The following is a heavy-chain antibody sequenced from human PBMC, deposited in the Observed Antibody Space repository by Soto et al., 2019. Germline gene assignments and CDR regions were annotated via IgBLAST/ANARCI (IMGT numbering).Heavy chain of an antibody. CDR1: GFTFSSYW. CDR3: ARAEYCTNGVCYYNWFDP. J-gene: IGHJ5*02. V-gene: IGHV3-74*01. D-gene: IGHD2-8*01. CDR2: INSDGSST. Sequence: GGSLRLSCAASGFTFSSYWMHWVRQAPGKGLVWVSRINSDGSSTSYADSVKGRFTISRDNAKNTLYLQMNSLRAEDTAVYYCARAEYCTNGVCYYNWFDPWGQGTLVTVSS.